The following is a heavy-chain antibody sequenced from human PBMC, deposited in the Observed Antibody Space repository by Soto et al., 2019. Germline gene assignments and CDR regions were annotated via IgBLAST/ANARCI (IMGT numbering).Heavy chain of an antibody. CDR1: GVSVSSGSYY. V-gene: IGHV4-61*01. D-gene: IGHD2-15*01. CDR2: IYYSGST. J-gene: IGHJ3*02. CDR3: ARGSGPNDAFDI. Sequence: QVQLQESGQELVKPSETLSLTCTVSGVSVSSGSYYWSWIRQPPGKGLEWIGYIYYSGSTNYNPSLKSRVTISVDTSKNQFSLKLSSVTAADTAVYYCARGSGPNDAFDIWGQGTMVTVSS.